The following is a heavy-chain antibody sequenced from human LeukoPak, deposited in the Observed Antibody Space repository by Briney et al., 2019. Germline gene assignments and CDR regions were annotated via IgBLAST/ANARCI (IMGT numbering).Heavy chain of an antibody. Sequence: GGSLRLSCAASGFTFSSYSMNWVRQAPGKGLEWVANIKQDGSEKYYVDSVKGRFTISRDNAKNSLYLQMNSLRAEDTAVYYCARDLSYYDFWSGYYEGNYWGQGTLVTVSS. J-gene: IGHJ4*02. CDR3: ARDLSYYDFWSGYYEGNY. V-gene: IGHV3-7*01. CDR1: GFTFSSYS. D-gene: IGHD3-3*01. CDR2: IKQDGSEK.